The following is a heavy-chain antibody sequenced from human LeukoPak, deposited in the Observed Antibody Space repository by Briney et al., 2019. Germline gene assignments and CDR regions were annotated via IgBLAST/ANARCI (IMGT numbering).Heavy chain of an antibody. CDR2: IKQDGSEK. D-gene: IGHD6-13*01. CDR3: ARGRQQLPKGYYFDY. CDR1: GFTFSSYW. Sequence: GGSLRLSCAASGFTFSSYWMSWVRQAPGKGLEWVANIKQDGSEKYYVDSVKGRFTISRDNAKNSLYLQMNSLRAEDTAVYYCARGRQQLPKGYYFDYWGQGTLVTVSS. V-gene: IGHV3-7*01. J-gene: IGHJ4*02.